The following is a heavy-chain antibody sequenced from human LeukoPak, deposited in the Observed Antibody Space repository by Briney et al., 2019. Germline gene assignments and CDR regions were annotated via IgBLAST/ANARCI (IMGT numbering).Heavy chain of an antibody. CDR3: ATGGQWLVQLDY. CDR1: GYTLTELS. Sequence: ASVKVSSKVSGYTLTELSMHWVRQAPGKGLEWMGGFDPEDGETIYAQKFQGRVTMTEDTSTDTAYMELSSLRSEDTAVYYCATGGQWLVQLDYWGQGTLVTVSS. V-gene: IGHV1-24*01. J-gene: IGHJ4*02. D-gene: IGHD6-19*01. CDR2: FDPEDGET.